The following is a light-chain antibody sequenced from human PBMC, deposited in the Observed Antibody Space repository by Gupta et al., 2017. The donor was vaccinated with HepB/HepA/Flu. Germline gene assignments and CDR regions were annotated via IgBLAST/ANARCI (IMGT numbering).Light chain of an antibody. V-gene: IGKV3D-15*01. CDR1: QSVNNN. Sequence: EIVMTQSPDTLSVSPGESATLSCRASQSVNNNLAWYQQKPGQAPRLVIYGASNRATGLPARFSGGGYGTEFTLTSSSRQYEDFAVYCGQQYHDLWTFGQGTKVEIK. CDR2: GAS. CDR3: QQYHDLWT. J-gene: IGKJ1*01.